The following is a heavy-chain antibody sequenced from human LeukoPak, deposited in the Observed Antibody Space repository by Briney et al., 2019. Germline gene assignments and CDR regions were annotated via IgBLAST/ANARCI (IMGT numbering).Heavy chain of an antibody. Sequence: ASVKFSCKASGYTFTSYDINWVRQATGQGLEWMGWMNPNSGNTGYAQKFQGRVTMTRNTSISTAYMELSSLRSEDTAVYYCAREVVPASDYYYYYMDVWGKGTTVTVSS. CDR2: MNPNSGNT. D-gene: IGHD2-2*01. V-gene: IGHV1-8*01. CDR1: GYTFTSYD. J-gene: IGHJ6*03. CDR3: AREVVPASDYYYYYMDV.